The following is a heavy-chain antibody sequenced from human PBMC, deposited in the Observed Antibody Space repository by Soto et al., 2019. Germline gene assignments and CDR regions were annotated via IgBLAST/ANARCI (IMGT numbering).Heavy chain of an antibody. Sequence: QVQLVESGGGLVKPGGSLRLSCAASGFTFSDYYMSWIRQAPGKGLEWVSYISSSGSTIYYADSVKGRFTISRDNAKNSLYLQMNSLIAEDTAVYYCARTMVRGVMTLQHYYYMDVWGKGTTVTVSS. V-gene: IGHV3-11*01. D-gene: IGHD3-10*01. CDR2: ISSSGSTI. CDR1: GFTFSDYY. J-gene: IGHJ6*03. CDR3: ARTMVRGVMTLQHYYYMDV.